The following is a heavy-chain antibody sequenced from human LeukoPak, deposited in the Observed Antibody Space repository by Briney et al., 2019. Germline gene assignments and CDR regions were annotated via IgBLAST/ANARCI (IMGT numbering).Heavy chain of an antibody. CDR3: ARHGRVADFEN. CDR2: IYNNGSP. CDR1: GGSISSYY. V-gene: IGHV4-59*08. D-gene: IGHD1-26*01. J-gene: IGHJ4*02. Sequence: SETLSLTCTVSGGSISSYYWSWIRQPPGKGLEWIGYIYNNGSPNDKPSLKSRVTISVDTSKNQISLKPSSVTAADTAVYYCARHGRVADFENWGQGTLVTVSS.